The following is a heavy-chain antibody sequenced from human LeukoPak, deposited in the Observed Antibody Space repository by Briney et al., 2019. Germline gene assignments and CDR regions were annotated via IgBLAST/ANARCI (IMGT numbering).Heavy chain of an antibody. CDR2: ISAYIGNT. V-gene: IGHV1-18*01. Sequence: ASVKVSCKASGYTFTSYGISWVRQAPGQGLEWMGWISAYIGNTNYAQKLQGRVTMPTDTSTIPAYMELSSLISDRPAVYYLAREMGDHDALDIWGQGTMVTVSS. D-gene: IGHD3-16*01. CDR3: AREMGDHDALDI. CDR1: GYTFTSYG. J-gene: IGHJ3*02.